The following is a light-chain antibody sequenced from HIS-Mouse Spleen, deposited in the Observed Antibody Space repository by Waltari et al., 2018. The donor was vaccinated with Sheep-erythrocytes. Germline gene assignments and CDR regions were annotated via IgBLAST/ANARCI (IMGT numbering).Light chain of an antibody. V-gene: IGLV2-11*01. CDR1: SSDVGGYNH. J-gene: IGLJ3*02. CDR3: CSYAGSYTFWV. CDR2: DVS. Sequence: QSALTQPRSVSGSPGQSVTISCTGTSSDVGGYNHVPWYQQHPGKAPKRMIYDVSKRPSGVPDRFSGSKSGNTASLTISGLQAEDEADYYCCSYAGSYTFWVFGGGTKLTVL.